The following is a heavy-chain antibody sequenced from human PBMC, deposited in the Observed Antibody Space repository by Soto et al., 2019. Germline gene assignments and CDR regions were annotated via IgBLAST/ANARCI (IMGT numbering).Heavy chain of an antibody. CDR1: GFTFGDYA. CDR3: TREGRISDYFPSWFDP. D-gene: IGHD4-17*01. J-gene: IGHJ5*02. CDR2: IRGKAYGGAT. Sequence: GALVLSCTAYGFTFGDYAMSWFRQAPGKGLELVGFIRGKAYGGATEYAASVKGRFTISRDDSKSIAYLQMNSLKTEDTAVYYCTREGRISDYFPSWFDPWGQGTMVTVSS. V-gene: IGHV3-49*03.